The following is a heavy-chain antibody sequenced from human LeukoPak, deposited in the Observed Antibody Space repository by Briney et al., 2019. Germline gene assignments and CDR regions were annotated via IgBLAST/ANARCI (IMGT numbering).Heavy chain of an antibody. D-gene: IGHD2-8*02. Sequence: PSETLSLTCTVSGGSISPYYWSWIRQPPGKGLEWIGYVSYSGNTNYNPSLKSRVTISVDTSKDHFSLKLSSVTAADTAVYYCARHTGGTTYDYWGQGTLVTVSS. CDR3: ARHTGGTTYDY. CDR1: GGSISPYY. CDR2: VSYSGNT. J-gene: IGHJ4*02. V-gene: IGHV4-59*08.